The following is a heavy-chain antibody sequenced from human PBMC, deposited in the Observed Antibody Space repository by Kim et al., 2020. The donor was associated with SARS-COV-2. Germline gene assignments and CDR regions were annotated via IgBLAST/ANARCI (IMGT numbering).Heavy chain of an antibody. Sequence: GGSLRLSCAASGFTFSNAWMSWVRQAPGKGLEWVGRIKSKTDGGTIDYAAPVKGRFTISRDDSKNTLYLQMNSLKTEDTAVYYCTTDSGKLAGGSSWYVPWGTLHDNRDGMDVWGQGTTVTVSS. CDR1: GFTFSNAW. CDR2: IKSKTDGGTI. D-gene: IGHD6-13*01. J-gene: IGHJ6*02. CDR3: TTDSGKLAGGSSWYVPWGTLHDNRDGMDV. V-gene: IGHV3-15*01.